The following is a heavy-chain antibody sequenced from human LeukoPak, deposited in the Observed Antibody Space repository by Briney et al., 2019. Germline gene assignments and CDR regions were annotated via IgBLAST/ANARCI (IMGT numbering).Heavy chain of an antibody. Sequence: PSETLSLTCAVYGGSFSGYYWSWIRQPPGKGLEWIGEINHIGSTNYNPSLKSRVTIPVDTSKNHFSLKLSSLTAADTAVYYCARAHPQRYFDWLSVSYFDYWGQGTLVTVSS. J-gene: IGHJ4*02. CDR1: GGSFSGYY. CDR3: ARAHPQRYFDWLSVSYFDY. D-gene: IGHD3-9*01. CDR2: INHIGST. V-gene: IGHV4-34*01.